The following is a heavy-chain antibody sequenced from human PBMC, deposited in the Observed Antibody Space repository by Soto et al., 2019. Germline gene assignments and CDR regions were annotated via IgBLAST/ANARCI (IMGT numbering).Heavy chain of an antibody. CDR3: ARGDRGGSGSPASYYCSGLDV. CDR2: VSAGGDMT. J-gene: IGHJ6*02. CDR1: GFTFSSYA. Sequence: DVQLLESGGHLVQPGGSLRLSCAASGFTFSSYAMSWVRQAPGKGLEWVSSVSAGGDMTYYSDSVKGRFTISRENSNHAPFLQMNSLRIEDTALYYCARGDRGGSGSPASYYCSGLDVWGQGATVTVSS. V-gene: IGHV3-23*01. D-gene: IGHD3-10*01.